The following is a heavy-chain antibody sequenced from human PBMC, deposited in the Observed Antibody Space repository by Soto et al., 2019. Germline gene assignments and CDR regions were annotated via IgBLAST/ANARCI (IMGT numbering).Heavy chain of an antibody. Sequence: ASVKVSCKASGYTFTSYAMHWVRQAPGQRLEWMGWINAGNGNTKYSQKFQGRVTITRDTSASTAYMELSSLRSEDTAVYYCARGGNSITGTRGYWFDPWGQGTLVTLSS. J-gene: IGHJ5*02. CDR1: GYTFTSYA. CDR3: ARGGNSITGTRGYWFDP. D-gene: IGHD1-20*01. V-gene: IGHV1-3*01. CDR2: INAGNGNT.